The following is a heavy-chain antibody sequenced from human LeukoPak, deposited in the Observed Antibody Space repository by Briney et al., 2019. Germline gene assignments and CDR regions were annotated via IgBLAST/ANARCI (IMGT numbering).Heavy chain of an antibody. V-gene: IGHV1-46*01. D-gene: IGHD3-10*01. CDR2: INPSGGST. CDR1: GYTFTSYY. J-gene: IGHJ4*02. CDR3: ARSRGKGVRPLAPFDY. Sequence: ASVKVSCKASGYTFTSYYMHWVRQAPGQGLEWMGKINPSGGSTSYAQKFQGRVTMTRDTSTSTVYMELSSLRSEDTAVYYGARSRGKGVRPLAPFDYWGQGTLVTVSS.